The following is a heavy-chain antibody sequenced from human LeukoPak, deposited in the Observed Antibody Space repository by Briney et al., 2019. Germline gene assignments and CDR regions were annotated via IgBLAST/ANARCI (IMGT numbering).Heavy chain of an antibody. D-gene: IGHD3-9*01. V-gene: IGHV3-21*01. CDR1: GFTFSSYS. J-gene: IGHJ6*03. Sequence: GGSLRLSCAASGFTFSSYSMNWVRQAPGKGPEWVSSISSSSSYIYYADSVKGRFTISRDNAKNSLYLQMNSLRAEDTAVYYCARDRGRYFAPYYYMDVWGKGTTVTISS. CDR2: ISSSSSYI. CDR3: ARDRGRYFAPYYYMDV.